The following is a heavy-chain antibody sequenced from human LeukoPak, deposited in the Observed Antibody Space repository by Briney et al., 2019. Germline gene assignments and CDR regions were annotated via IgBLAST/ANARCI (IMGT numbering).Heavy chain of an antibody. CDR3: ARTPYCSSTSCYGGWGDWFDP. J-gene: IGHJ5*02. D-gene: IGHD2-2*01. Sequence: PSETLSLTCAVYGGSFSGYYWSWIRQPPGKGLEWIGEINHSGSTNYNPSLKSRVTISVDTSKNQFSLKLSSVTAADTAVYYCARTPYCSSTSCYGGWGDWFDPWGQGTLVTVSS. CDR2: INHSGST. V-gene: IGHV4-34*01. CDR1: GGSFSGYY.